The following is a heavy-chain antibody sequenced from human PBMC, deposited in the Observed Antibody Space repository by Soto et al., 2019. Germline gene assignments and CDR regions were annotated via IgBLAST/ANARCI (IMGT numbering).Heavy chain of an antibody. D-gene: IGHD2-8*02. V-gene: IGHV1-8*01. CDR1: GYTFSNND. CDR2: MNPNSGNT. Sequence: QVQLVQSGAEVKKPGASVKVSCKTSGYTFSNNDINWVRQASGQGLEWMGWMNPNSGNTGFAQKFQGRVTMTRNTPIRTAYMELSSLRSEYTAVYYCARGITGGCSAYYFDSWVQGALVTVSS. J-gene: IGHJ4*02. CDR3: ARGITGGCSAYYFDS.